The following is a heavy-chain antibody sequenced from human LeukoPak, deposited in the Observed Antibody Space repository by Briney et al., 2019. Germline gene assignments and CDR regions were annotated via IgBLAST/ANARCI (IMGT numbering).Heavy chain of an antibody. CDR1: GYTFTSYD. CDR3: ARLDMTTYYYYGMDV. V-gene: IGHV1-8*01. D-gene: IGHD4-17*01. CDR2: MNPNSGNT. J-gene: IGHJ6*02. Sequence: GASVKVSCKASGYTFTSYDINWVRQATGQGLEWMGWMNPNSGNTGYAQKFQGRVTMTRNTSISTAYMELSSLRSEDTAVYYCARLDMTTYYYYGMDVWGQGTTVTVSS.